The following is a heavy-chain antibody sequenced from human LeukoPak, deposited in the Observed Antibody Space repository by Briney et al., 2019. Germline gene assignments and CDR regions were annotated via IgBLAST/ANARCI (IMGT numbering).Heavy chain of an antibody. Sequence: SETLSLAFTFSVCSLSSSSYYWVCIRQPPGKGLEWIGSIYYRGSTYYHPSLKSRVTISVDTSKNHFSLKLSSVSEADAAVYYCARLPMSDDYDILNGYPTPYGMDVWGQGTTVTVSS. CDR3: ARLPMSDDYDILNGYPTPYGMDV. V-gene: IGHV4-39*02. J-gene: IGHJ6*02. CDR1: VCSLSSSSYY. CDR2: IYYRGST. D-gene: IGHD3-9*01.